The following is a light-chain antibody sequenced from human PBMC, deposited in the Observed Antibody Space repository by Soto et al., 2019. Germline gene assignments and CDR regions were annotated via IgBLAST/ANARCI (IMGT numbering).Light chain of an antibody. CDR1: SSDVGGYNY. J-gene: IGLJ1*01. CDR3: SSYTTSNTRQIV. CDR2: DVS. Sequence: HSVLTQPASVSGSTGQSITISCTRTSSDVGGYNYVSWYQHHPGKAPKLMIYDVSNRPSGVSNRFSGSKSGNTASLTISGLQPEDEADYYCSSYTTSNTRQIVFGTGTKVTVL. V-gene: IGLV2-14*03.